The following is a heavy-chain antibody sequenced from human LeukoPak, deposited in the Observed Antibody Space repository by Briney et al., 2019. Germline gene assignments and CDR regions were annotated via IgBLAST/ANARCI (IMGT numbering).Heavy chain of an antibody. D-gene: IGHD2-2*02. CDR1: GVTFDDYG. CDR2: INWNGGST. V-gene: IGHV3-20*04. J-gene: IGHJ6*03. CDR3: ARSRYCSSTSCYTDYYYYYMDV. Sequence: GGSLRLSCAASGVTFDDYGMSWVRQAPGKGLEWVSGINWNGGSTGYADSVKGRFTISRDNAKNSLYLQMNSLRAEDTALYYCARSRYCSSTSCYTDYYYYYMDVWGKGTTVTVSS.